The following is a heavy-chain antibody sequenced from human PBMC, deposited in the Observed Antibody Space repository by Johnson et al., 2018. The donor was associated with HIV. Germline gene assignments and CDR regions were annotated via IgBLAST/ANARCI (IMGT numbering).Heavy chain of an antibody. V-gene: IGHV3-30-3*01. CDR2: ISYDGSNK. CDR1: GFTFSSYA. D-gene: IGHD1-26*01. Sequence: QVQLVESGGGVVQPGRSLRLSCAASGFTFSSYAMHWVRQAPGKGLEWVAVISYDGSNKYYADSVKDRFTISRDNSKNTLYLQMNSLRAEDTAVYYCAREWELLGSAFDIWGQGTMVTVSS. CDR3: AREWELLGSAFDI. J-gene: IGHJ3*02.